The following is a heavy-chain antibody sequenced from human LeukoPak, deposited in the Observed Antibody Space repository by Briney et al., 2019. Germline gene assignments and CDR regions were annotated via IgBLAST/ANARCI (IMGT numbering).Heavy chain of an antibody. D-gene: IGHD3-10*01. J-gene: IGHJ6*02. Sequence: GGSLRLSCAASGFTFSSYTMHWVRQAPGKGLEWVAVISYDGSNKYYADSVKGRFTFSRDNSKNTLYLQMNSLRAEDTAVYYCARGLHYYYYGMDVWGQGTTVTVSS. CDR2: ISYDGSNK. V-gene: IGHV3-30-3*01. CDR1: GFTFSSYT. CDR3: ARGLHYYYYGMDV.